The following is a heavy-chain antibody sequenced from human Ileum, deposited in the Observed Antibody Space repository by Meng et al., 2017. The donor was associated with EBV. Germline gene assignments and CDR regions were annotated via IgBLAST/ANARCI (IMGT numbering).Heavy chain of an antibody. CDR3: ARGSYYFDS. CDR1: GDSVSSISGA. J-gene: IGHJ4*02. V-gene: IGHV6-1*01. D-gene: IGHD1-26*01. Sequence: VQPPPSVPGLLKPSQTLSLTCAISGDSVSSISGAWNWIRQSPSRGLEWLGRTYYRSKWNTDYAVSVSSRITISPDTSKNQFSLQLNSVTPEDTAVYYCARGSYYFDSWGQGTLVTVSS. CDR2: TYYRSKWNT.